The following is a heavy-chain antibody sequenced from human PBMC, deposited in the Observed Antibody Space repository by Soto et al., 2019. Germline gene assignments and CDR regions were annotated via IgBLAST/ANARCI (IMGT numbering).Heavy chain of an antibody. Sequence: PGGSLRLSCAASGFTFSSYEMNWVRQAPGKGLEWVSYISSSGSTIYYADSVKGRFTISRDNAKNSLYLQMNSLRAEDTAVYYCARVSGIETWMVNVWFDPWGQGTLVTVSS. CDR1: GFTFSSYE. V-gene: IGHV3-48*03. D-gene: IGHD1-26*01. CDR2: ISSSGSTI. CDR3: ARVSGIETWMVNVWFDP. J-gene: IGHJ5*02.